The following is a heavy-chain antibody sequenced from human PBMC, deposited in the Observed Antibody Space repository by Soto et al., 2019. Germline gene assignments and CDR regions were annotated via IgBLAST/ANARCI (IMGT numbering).Heavy chain of an antibody. D-gene: IGHD6-19*01. CDR3: ARTSMGYIAESGRGGTSHLDY. CDR1: GFTFNNHA. V-gene: IGHV3-23*01. CDR2: MSGTGGRT. Sequence: GGSLRLSCAASGFTFNNHAMNWVRQAPGKGLEWISGMSGTGGRTYYIESVKGRITISRDNSRKTVYLQMNSLRAEDTAVYYCARTSMGYIAESGRGGTSHLDYWGQGTLVTVSS. J-gene: IGHJ4*02.